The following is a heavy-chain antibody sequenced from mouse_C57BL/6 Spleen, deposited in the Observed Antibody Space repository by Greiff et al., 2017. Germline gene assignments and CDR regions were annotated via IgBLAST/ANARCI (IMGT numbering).Heavy chain of an antibody. D-gene: IGHD1-1*01. CDR2: IWTGGGT. Sequence: VMLVESGPGLVAPSQSLSITCTVSGFSLTSYAISWVRQPPGKGLEWLGVIWTGGGTNYNSALKSRLSISKDNSKSQVFLKMNSLQTDETARYYCARMDYGSSTGAMDYWGQGNSVTVSS. CDR1: GFSLTSYA. CDR3: ARMDYGSSTGAMDY. J-gene: IGHJ4*01. V-gene: IGHV2-9-1*01.